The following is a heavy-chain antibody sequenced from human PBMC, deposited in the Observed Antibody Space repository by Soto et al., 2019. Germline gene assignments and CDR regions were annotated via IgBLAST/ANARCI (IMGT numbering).Heavy chain of an antibody. D-gene: IGHD3-9*01. CDR1: GFTFSDYY. J-gene: IGHJ4*02. CDR2: ISSSGSTI. CDR3: ARNSEDGLGAGGYFDY. Sequence: PVGSLRLSCAASGFTFSDYYMSWIRQAPGEGLEWVSYISSSGSTIYYADSVKGRFTISRDNAKNSLYLQMNSLRAEDTAVYYCARNSEDGLGAGGYFDYWGQGTLVTVSS. V-gene: IGHV3-11*01.